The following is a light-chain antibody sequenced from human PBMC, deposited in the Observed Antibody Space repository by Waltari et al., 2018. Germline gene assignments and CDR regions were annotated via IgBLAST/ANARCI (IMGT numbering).Light chain of an antibody. CDR2: AST. V-gene: IGKV1-12*01. CDR3: QQAHTFPHT. CDR1: QDISTW. Sequence: IQMTTSPSSASASAGDSATLTCRASQDISTWLVWYQQEQGKAPNRLIYASTNLQSEVPSRFSGSGSGTEFTLTITSLQPEDCATYYCQQAHTFPHTFGGGTKLEIK. J-gene: IGKJ4*01.